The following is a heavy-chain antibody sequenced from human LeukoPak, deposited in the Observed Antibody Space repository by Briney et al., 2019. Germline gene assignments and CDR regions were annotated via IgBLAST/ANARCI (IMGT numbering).Heavy chain of an antibody. J-gene: IGHJ4*02. CDR3: ARGQFQRDF. V-gene: IGHV4-34*01. CDR1: GGSFSGYF. CDR2: VNHSGRT. Sequence: PSETLSLTCAVYGGSFSGYFWSWIRQPPGKGLEWIGEVNHSGRTNYNPSLKSRVTISVDTSNNQFSLNLYSVTAADTAVYYCARGQFQRDFWGQGSLVTVSS.